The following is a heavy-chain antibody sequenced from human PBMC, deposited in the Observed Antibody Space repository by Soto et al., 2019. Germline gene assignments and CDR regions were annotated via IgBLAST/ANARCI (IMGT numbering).Heavy chain of an antibody. CDR2: IYYSGST. CDR1: CGSSVSGGYH. Sequence: SVPLCLTCTFACGSSVSGGYHWSWIRQHPGKGLEWIGYIYYSGSTYYNPSLKSRVTISVDTSKNQFSLKLSSVTAADTAVYYCARKMNADYYYYDRMNVWGQGTTFTVSS. J-gene: IGHJ6*01. V-gene: IGHV4-31*03. CDR3: ARKMNADYYYYDRMNV.